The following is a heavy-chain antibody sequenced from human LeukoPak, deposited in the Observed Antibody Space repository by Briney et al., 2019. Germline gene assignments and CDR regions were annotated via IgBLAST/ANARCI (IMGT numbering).Heavy chain of an antibody. CDR1: GGSISSSGYY. Sequence: PSETLSLTCTVSGGSISSSGYYWGWLRQPPGTGLEWLASIYYSGSTYYNPSLKSRVTISVDTSKTQLSLKLSSLTAADTAVYYCARHEYSGSYYGLSWFDPWGQGTLVTVSS. CDR3: ARHEYSGSYYGLSWFDP. J-gene: IGHJ5*02. D-gene: IGHD1-26*01. V-gene: IGHV4-39*01. CDR2: IYYSGST.